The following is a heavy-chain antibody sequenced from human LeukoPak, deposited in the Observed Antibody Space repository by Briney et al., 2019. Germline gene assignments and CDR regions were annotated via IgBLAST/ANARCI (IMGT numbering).Heavy chain of an antibody. Sequence: SAKVSCKASGGTFSSYAISWVRQAPGQGLEWMGRIIPILGIANYAQKFQGRVTITADKSTSTAYMELSSLRSEDTAVYYCARGLISGSSDYWGQGTLVTVSS. J-gene: IGHJ4*02. CDR3: ARGLISGSSDY. V-gene: IGHV1-69*04. D-gene: IGHD1-26*01. CDR2: IIPILGIA. CDR1: GGTFSSYA.